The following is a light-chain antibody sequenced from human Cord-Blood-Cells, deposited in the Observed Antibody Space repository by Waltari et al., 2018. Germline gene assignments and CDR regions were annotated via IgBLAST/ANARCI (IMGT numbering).Light chain of an antibody. CDR1: ALPKKS. V-gene: IGLV3-10*01. CDR2: EDS. Sequence: SYELTHPPSVSVSPAQKARITFPADALPKKSAYWYQQKSGQAPVLVIYEDSKRPPGIPERFSGSSSGTMATLTISGAQVEDEADYYCYSTDSSGNHRVFGGGTKLTVL. J-gene: IGLJ3*02. CDR3: YSTDSSGNHRV.